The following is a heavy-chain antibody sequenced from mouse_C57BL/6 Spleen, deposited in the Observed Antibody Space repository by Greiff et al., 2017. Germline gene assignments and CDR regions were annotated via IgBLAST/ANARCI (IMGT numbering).Heavy chain of an antibody. D-gene: IGHD1-1*01. CDR1: GFTFSDYG. J-gene: IGHJ1*03. CDR3: ARNYYGSSYVWYFDV. Sequence: EVHLVESGGGLVKPGGSLKLSCEASGFTFSDYGMHWVRQAPEKGLEWVAYISSGSSTSYYADTVKGGFTLSRDNAKNTLFLQMTSLRSEDTAMYYCARNYYGSSYVWYFDVWGTGTTVTVSS. CDR2: ISSGSSTS. V-gene: IGHV5-17*01.